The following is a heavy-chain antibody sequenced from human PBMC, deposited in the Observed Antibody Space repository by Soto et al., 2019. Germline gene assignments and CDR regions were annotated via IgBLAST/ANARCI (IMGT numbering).Heavy chain of an antibody. Sequence: ASVKVSCKASGYTFTSYDINWVRQATGQGLEWMGWMKPNSGNTGYAQKFQGRVTMTRNESISTAYMELSSLRSEDTAVYYCARARRLGYYYYYGMDVWGQGTTVTVS. D-gene: IGHD3-16*01. V-gene: IGHV1-8*01. CDR2: MKPNSGNT. CDR1: GYTFTSYD. CDR3: ARARRLGYYYYYGMDV. J-gene: IGHJ6*02.